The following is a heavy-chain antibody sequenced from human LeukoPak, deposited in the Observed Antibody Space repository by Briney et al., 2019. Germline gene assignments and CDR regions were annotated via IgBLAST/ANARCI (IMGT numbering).Heavy chain of an antibody. CDR2: IIPIFGTA. V-gene: IGHV1-69*13. Sequence: SVKVSCKASGGTFSIYAISWVRQAPGQGLEWMGGIIPIFGTANYAQKFQGRVTITADESTSTAYMELSSLRSEDTAVYYCARDSGFPHDPFDYWGQGTLVTVSS. CDR3: ARDSGFPHDPFDY. CDR1: GGTFSIYA. J-gene: IGHJ4*02. D-gene: IGHD3-16*01.